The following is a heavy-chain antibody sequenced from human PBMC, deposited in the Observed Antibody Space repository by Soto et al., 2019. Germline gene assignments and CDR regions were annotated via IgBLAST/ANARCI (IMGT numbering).Heavy chain of an antibody. V-gene: IGHV6-1*01. CDR3: ARRGTLGGTFDY. CDR2: TYYRSKNYN. CDR1: GDSVSSNSAA. D-gene: IGHD1-26*01. J-gene: IGHJ4*02. Sequence: SQTLSLTFAISGDSVSSNSAAWNWIRQSPSRGLEWLGRTYYRSKNYNDYSVSVKSRITIIPDTSKNQFSLQLNSVTPEDTAVYYCARRGTLGGTFDYWGQGILVTVSS.